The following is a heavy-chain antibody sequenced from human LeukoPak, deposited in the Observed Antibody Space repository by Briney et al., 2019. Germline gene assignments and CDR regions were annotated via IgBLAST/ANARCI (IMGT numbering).Heavy chain of an antibody. Sequence: GASVKVSCKASGGTFSSYAISWVRQAPGQGLEWMGGNIPIFGTANYAQKFQGRVTITADESTSTAYMELSSLRSEDTAVYYCARGRSDSSGYYYEYVYWGQGTLVTVSS. D-gene: IGHD3-22*01. V-gene: IGHV1-69*13. J-gene: IGHJ4*02. CDR3: ARGRSDSSGYYYEYVY. CDR1: GGTFSSYA. CDR2: NIPIFGTA.